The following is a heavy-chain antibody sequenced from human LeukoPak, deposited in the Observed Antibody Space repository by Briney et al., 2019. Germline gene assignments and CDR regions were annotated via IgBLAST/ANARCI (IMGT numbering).Heavy chain of an antibody. CDR3: ARGGYYYDSSGSFDY. CDR1: GFTFSSYT. Sequence: GGSLRLSCAASGFTFSSYTMSWVRQAPGKGLEWVSTITTSDGNTYYADSVKGRFTVSRDNSKNTLYLQMNSLRAEDTAVYYCARGGYYYDSSGSFDYWGQGTLVTVSS. D-gene: IGHD3-22*01. J-gene: IGHJ4*02. V-gene: IGHV3-23*01. CDR2: ITTSDGNT.